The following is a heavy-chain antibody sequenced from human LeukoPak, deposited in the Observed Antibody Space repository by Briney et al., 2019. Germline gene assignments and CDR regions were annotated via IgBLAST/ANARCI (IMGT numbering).Heavy chain of an antibody. CDR1: GYSFTRYD. D-gene: IGHD3-22*01. V-gene: IGHV1-8*01. CDR2: MNPDSGNT. CDR3: AREGYYDSSGYKYFLVAGHFDY. J-gene: IGHJ4*02. Sequence: ASVKVSCKASGYSFTRYDIHWVRQATGQGLEWMGWMNPDSGNTGYAQKFQGRVNMTSNTSISTAYMHLSSLRSDDTAVYYCAREGYYDSSGYKYFLVAGHFDYWGQGTLVTVSS.